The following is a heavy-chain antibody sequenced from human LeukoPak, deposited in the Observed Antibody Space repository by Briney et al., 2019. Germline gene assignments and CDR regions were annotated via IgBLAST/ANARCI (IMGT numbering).Heavy chain of an antibody. J-gene: IGHJ4*02. V-gene: IGHV3-23*01. D-gene: IGHD4-17*01. CDR3: AEGRAYGDRVFDY. CDR1: GFTFSSYA. CDR2: ISGSGDSA. Sequence: GGSLRLSCAASGFTFSSYAMNWVRQAPGKGLEWVSVISGSGDSAYYADSVKGRFTISRDNSENTLFLQMNNLRVEDTALYYCAEGRAYGDRVFDYWGQGTLVTVSS.